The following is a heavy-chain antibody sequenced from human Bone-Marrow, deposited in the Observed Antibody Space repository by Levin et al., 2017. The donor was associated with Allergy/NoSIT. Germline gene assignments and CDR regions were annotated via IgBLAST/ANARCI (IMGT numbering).Heavy chain of an antibody. CDR3: AKDDFDFWSGYYETHHMDV. CDR2: ISYDGNNQ. V-gene: IGHV3-30*18. CDR1: GFTFSSYG. D-gene: IGHD3-3*01. J-gene: IGHJ6*03. Sequence: GGSLRLSCAASGFTFSSYGMHWVRQAPGKGLEWVAVISYDGNNQYYADSVKGRFTISRDNSKNTLYLQMNSLRTEDTAVYYCAKDDFDFWSGYYETHHMDVWGKGTTVTVSS.